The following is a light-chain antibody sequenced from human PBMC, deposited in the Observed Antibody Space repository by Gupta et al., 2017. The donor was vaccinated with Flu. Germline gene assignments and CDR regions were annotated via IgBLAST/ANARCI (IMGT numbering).Light chain of an antibody. Sequence: EIVLTQSPGTLSLSPGERATLSCRASQSISSSLAWYQQKHGQAPRLLIYGASNRATGIPARFSGSGSGTDFTLTISSLEPEDFAVYYCQLRDNRPLYTFGQGTKLEIK. J-gene: IGKJ2*01. CDR3: QLRDNRPLYT. V-gene: IGKV3-11*01. CDR1: QSISSS. CDR2: GAS.